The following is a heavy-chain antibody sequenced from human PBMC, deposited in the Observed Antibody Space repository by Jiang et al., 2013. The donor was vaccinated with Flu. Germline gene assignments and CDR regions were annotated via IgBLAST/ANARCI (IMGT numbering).Heavy chain of an antibody. V-gene: IGHV3-23*01. J-gene: IGHJ6*03. CDR3: AKVPALTYYDFWSGYYPPGVHMDV. CDR1: GFTFSSYA. D-gene: IGHD3-3*01. CDR2: ISGSGGST. Sequence: EVQLLESGGGLVQPGGSLRLSCAASGFTFSSYAMSWVRQAPGKGLEWVSAISGSGGSTYYADSVKGRFTISRDNSKNTLYLQMNSLRAEDTAVYYCAKVPALTYYDFWSGYYPPGVHMDVWGKGTTVTVSS.